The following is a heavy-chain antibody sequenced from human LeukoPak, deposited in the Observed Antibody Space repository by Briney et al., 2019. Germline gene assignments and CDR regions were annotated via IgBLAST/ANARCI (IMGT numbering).Heavy chain of an antibody. J-gene: IGHJ4*02. CDR1: GFTFDDYA. CDR3: ARGFSGIVGATEY. D-gene: IGHD1-26*01. V-gene: IGHV3-9*01. CDR2: ISWNSGSI. Sequence: PGGSLRLSCAASGFTFDDYAMHWVRQSPGKGLEWVSGISWNSGSIGYADSVKGRFTISRDNAKNSLYLQMNSLRAEDTAVYYCARGFSGIVGATEYWGQGTLVTVSS.